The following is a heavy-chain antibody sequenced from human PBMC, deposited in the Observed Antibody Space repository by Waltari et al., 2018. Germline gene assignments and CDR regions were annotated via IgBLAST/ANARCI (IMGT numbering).Heavy chain of an antibody. CDR3: ARVGRRQWLVQGEDYMDV. CDR1: GGTFSSYA. D-gene: IGHD6-19*01. CDR2: IIPIFGTA. V-gene: IGHV1-69*14. Sequence: QVQLVQSGAEVKKPGSSVKVSCKASGGTFSSYAISWVRQAPGQGLEWMGGIIPIFGTANYAQKFQGRVTITADKSTSTAYMELSSLRSEDTAVYYCARVGRRQWLVQGEDYMDVWGKGTTVTVSS. J-gene: IGHJ6*03.